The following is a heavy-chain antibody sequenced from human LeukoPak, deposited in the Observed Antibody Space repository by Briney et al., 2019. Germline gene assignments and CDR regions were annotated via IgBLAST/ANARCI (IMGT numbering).Heavy chain of an antibody. J-gene: IGHJ4*02. CDR2: IYTSGST. CDR1: GGSISSGSYY. CDR3: ARTRDYYDSSGYVDY. D-gene: IGHD3-22*01. V-gene: IGHV4-61*02. Sequence: TLSLTCTVSGGSISSGSYYWSWIRQPAGKGLEWIGRIYTSGSTNYNPSLKSRVTISVDTSKNQFSLKLSSVTAADTAVYYCARTRDYYDSSGYVDYWGQGTLVTVSS.